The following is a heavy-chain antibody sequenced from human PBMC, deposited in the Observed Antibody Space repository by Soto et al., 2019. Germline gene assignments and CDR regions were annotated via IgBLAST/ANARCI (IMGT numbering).Heavy chain of an antibody. D-gene: IGHD1-26*01. CDR1: QFSIIGGYY. Sequence: PSDSLSLTCGFSQFSIIGGYYWGWIRQSPGKGLEWISSIYRSGTTSYNPSLKSRVTISVDPSKNQFSLILTAVTAADTAVYYCARTHSGSYYSVFNYWGRGSLVTVS. V-gene: IGHV4-38-2*01. CDR2: IYRSGTT. CDR3: ARTHSGSYYSVFNY. J-gene: IGHJ4*02.